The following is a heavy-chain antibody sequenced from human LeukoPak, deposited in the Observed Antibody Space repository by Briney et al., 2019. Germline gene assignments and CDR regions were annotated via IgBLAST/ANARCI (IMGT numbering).Heavy chain of an antibody. CDR2: ISYDGSYK. CDR1: EFTFISYT. J-gene: IGHJ4*02. Sequence: GGSLRLSCAASEFTFISYTVHWVRQAPGKGLEWVALISYDGSYKYYADSVKGRFTISRDNSKNTLYLQMNSLRAEDTAVYYCAKDSYSSGWSTSPFDYWGQGTLVTVSS. D-gene: IGHD6-19*01. CDR3: AKDSYSSGWSTSPFDY. V-gene: IGHV3-30*04.